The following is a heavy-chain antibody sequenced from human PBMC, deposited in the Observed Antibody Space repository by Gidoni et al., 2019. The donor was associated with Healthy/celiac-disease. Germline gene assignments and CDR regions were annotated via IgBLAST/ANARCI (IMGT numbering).Heavy chain of an antibody. V-gene: IGHV3-15*01. J-gene: IGHJ6*02. CDR1: GFTFSNAW. CDR3: TTDWDYYGMDV. CDR2: IKSKTDGGTT. D-gene: IGHD3-16*01. Sequence: EVQLVESGGGLVTPGGSLRLSCAASGFTFSNAWMSWVRQAPGKGLGWVGRIKSKTDGGTTDYAAPVKGRFTISRDDSKNTLYLQMNSLKTEDTAVYYCTTDWDYYGMDVWGQGTTVTVSS.